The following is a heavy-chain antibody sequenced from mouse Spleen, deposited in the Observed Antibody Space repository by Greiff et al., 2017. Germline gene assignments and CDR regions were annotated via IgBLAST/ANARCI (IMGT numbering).Heavy chain of an antibody. V-gene: IGHV14-4*01. CDR2: IDPENGDT. Sequence: VQLKQSGAELVRPGASVKLSCTASGFNIKDDYMHWVKQRPEQGLEWIGWIDPENGDTEYASKFQGKATITADTSSNTAYLQLSSLTSEDTAVYYCTTSGSSPPFDYWGQGTTLTVSS. D-gene: IGHD1-1*01. J-gene: IGHJ2*01. CDR3: TTSGSSPPFDY. CDR1: GFNIKDDY.